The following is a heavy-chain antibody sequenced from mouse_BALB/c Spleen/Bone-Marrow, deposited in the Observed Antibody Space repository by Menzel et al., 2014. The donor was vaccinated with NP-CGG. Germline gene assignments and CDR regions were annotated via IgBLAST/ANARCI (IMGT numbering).Heavy chain of an antibody. D-gene: IGHD2-4*01. CDR2: IWGDGST. V-gene: IGHV2-6-7*01. CDR1: GFSLTGYG. Sequence: VQLVESGPGLVAPSQSLPITCTVSGFSLTGYGVSWVRQPPGKGLEWLGMIWGDGSTDYNSALKSRLSISKDNSKSQVFLKMNSLQTDDTARYYCARDSFLITRALDYWGQGTSVTVSS. J-gene: IGHJ4*01. CDR3: ARDSFLITRALDY.